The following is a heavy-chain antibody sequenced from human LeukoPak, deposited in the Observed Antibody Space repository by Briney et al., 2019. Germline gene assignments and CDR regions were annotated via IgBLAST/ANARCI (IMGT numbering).Heavy chain of an antibody. D-gene: IGHD2-2*01. J-gene: IGHJ5*02. CDR2: ISYDGSNK. Sequence: GGSLRLSCAASGFTFSGYSMHWVRQAPGKGLEWVAVISYDGSNKYYADSVKGRFTISRDNSKNTLYLQMNSLRAEDTAVYYCAKDMGPAATRPNWFDPWGQGTLVTVST. V-gene: IGHV3-30*18. CDR3: AKDMGPAATRPNWFDP. CDR1: GFTFSGYS.